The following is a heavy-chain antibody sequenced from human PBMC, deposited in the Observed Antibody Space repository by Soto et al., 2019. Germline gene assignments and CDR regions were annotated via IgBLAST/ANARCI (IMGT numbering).Heavy chain of an antibody. Sequence: TLSLTCSVSGDSISTVVYFWAWIRQPPGQTLEYIGYIYKSATTYYNPSFESRVAISLDTSKSQFSLTVTSVTAGDTTVYFCARGRYCLTGSCFPNWFDSWGRGTLVTVSS. CDR2: IYKSATT. D-gene: IGHD2-15*01. CDR3: ARGRYCLTGSCFPNWFDS. CDR1: GDSISTVVYF. J-gene: IGHJ5*01. V-gene: IGHV4-30-4*01.